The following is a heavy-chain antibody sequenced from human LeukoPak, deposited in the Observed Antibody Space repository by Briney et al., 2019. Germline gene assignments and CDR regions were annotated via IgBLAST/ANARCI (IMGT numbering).Heavy chain of an antibody. CDR2: IRKSPNSYTT. CDR1: GFTFSDHF. V-gene: IGHV3-72*01. D-gene: IGHD6-19*01. CDR3: ARVSTTVAGSDYLDY. Sequence: PGGSLRLSYAASGFTFSDHFMDWVRQAPGKGLEWVGRIRKSPNSYTTEYAASVQGRFAISRDDSKNSLYLQMNSLKTEDTAVYYCARVSTTVAGSDYLDYWGQGTQVTISS. J-gene: IGHJ4*02.